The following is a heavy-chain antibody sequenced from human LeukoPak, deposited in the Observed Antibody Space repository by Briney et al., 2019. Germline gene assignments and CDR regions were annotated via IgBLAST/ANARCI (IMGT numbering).Heavy chain of an antibody. J-gene: IGHJ4*02. V-gene: IGHV3-30*18. D-gene: IGHD3-22*01. Sequence: GGSLRLSCAASGFTFSSYGMHWVRQAPGKGLEWVAVISYDGSNKYYADSVKGRFTISRDNSKNTLYLQMNSLRAEDTAVYYCAKEVTMIVVVTAEYYFDYWGQGTLVTVSS. CDR1: GFTFSSYG. CDR2: ISYDGSNK. CDR3: AKEVTMIVVVTAEYYFDY.